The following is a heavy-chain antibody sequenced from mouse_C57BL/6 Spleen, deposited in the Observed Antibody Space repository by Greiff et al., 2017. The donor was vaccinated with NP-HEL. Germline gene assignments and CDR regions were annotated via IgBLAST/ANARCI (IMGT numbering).Heavy chain of an antibody. V-gene: IGHV14-4*01. CDR1: GFNIKDDY. Sequence: EVQLQQSGAELVRPGASVKLSCTASGFNIKDDYMHWVKQRPEQGLEWIGWIDPENSDTEYASKFQGKATITADTSSNTAYLQLSSLTSEDTAVYYCTSLTTVVARFDYWGQGTTLTVSS. CDR3: TSLTTVVARFDY. CDR2: IDPENSDT. D-gene: IGHD1-1*01. J-gene: IGHJ2*01.